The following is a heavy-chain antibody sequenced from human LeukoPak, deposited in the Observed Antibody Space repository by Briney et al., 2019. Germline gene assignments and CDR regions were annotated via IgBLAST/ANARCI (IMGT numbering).Heavy chain of an antibody. CDR3: TRPYYYYMDV. J-gene: IGHJ6*03. V-gene: IGHV4-39*07. CDR2: IFYSGST. Sequence: SETLSLTCTVSGGSISTSNYYWRWIRQPPGKGLVWIGNIFYSGSTYYSPSLRSRVTISVDKSKTQFSLQLSSVTAADTAVYYCTRPYYYYMDVWGKGTTVTVSS. CDR1: GGSISTSNYY.